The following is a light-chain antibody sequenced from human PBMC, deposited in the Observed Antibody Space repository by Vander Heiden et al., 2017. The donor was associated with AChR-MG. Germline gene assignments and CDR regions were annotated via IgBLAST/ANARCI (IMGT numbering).Light chain of an antibody. V-gene: IGKV1-39*01. Sequence: DIQMTQSPSSLSAAVGDRVTITCRASQSISSYLNWYQQKPGKAPKLLIYAASSLQSGVPSRFSGSGSGTDFTLTISRLQPEDFATYYCQQSDSTPRDLGGGTKVEIK. CDR1: QSISSY. CDR2: AAS. J-gene: IGKJ4*01. CDR3: QQSDSTPRD.